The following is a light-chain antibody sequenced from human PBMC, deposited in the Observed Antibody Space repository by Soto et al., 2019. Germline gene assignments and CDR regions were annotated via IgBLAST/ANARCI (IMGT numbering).Light chain of an antibody. Sequence: EIVLTQSPATLSLSPGERATLSCRASQSVSSYLAWYQQKPGQAPRLLIYDASNRATGIPARFSGSGSGTDFTLTISSLEPEDFAVYYCHQHGDSPYTFGQGTKVDIK. J-gene: IGKJ2*01. V-gene: IGKV3-11*01. CDR1: QSVSSY. CDR2: DAS. CDR3: HQHGDSPYT.